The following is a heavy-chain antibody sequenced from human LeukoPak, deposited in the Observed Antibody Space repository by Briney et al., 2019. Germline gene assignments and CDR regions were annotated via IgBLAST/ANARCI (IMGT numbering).Heavy chain of an antibody. J-gene: IGHJ4*02. V-gene: IGHV1-8*03. CDR2: INPNSGNT. D-gene: IGHD3-9*01. CDR3: ARGVHRPSGYFDWVTLRGPYYFDY. Sequence: GASVKVSCKASGYTFTDFYIHWVRQAPGQGLEWMGWINPNSGNTGYAQKFQGRVITTRNTSISTAYMELSSLRSEDTAVYYCARGVHRPSGYFDWVTLRGPYYFDYWGQGTLVTVPS. CDR1: GYTFTDFY.